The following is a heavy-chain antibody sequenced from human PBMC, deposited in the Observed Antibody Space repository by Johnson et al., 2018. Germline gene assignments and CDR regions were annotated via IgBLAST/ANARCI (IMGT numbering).Heavy chain of an antibody. CDR1: GGSISSYY. CDR3: AKDSLRVTMAVVAFDAFHV. J-gene: IGHJ3*01. D-gene: IGHD3-22*01. V-gene: IGHV4-59*01. Sequence: QVQLQESGPGLVKPSETLSLTCTVSGGSISSYYWSWLRQPPGKGLEWIGYIYYSGSTNYNPSLKSRVTISVDTSKNQFSLKLSSVTPADTAVYYCAKDSLRVTMAVVAFDAFHVWGQGTMVTVSS. CDR2: IYYSGST.